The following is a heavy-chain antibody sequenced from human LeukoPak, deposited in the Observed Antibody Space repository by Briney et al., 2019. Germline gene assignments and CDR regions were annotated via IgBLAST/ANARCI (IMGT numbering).Heavy chain of an antibody. CDR1: GFTFSNAW. Sequence: GGSLRLSCAASGFTFSNAWVSWVRQAPGKGLEWVGRIKSKTDGGTTDYAAPVKGRFTISRDDSKNTLYLQMNSLKTEDTAVYYCTTDIGYYGSGSPRHYWGQGTLVTVSS. CDR3: TTDIGYYGSGSPRHY. J-gene: IGHJ4*02. D-gene: IGHD3-10*01. CDR2: IKSKTDGGTT. V-gene: IGHV3-15*01.